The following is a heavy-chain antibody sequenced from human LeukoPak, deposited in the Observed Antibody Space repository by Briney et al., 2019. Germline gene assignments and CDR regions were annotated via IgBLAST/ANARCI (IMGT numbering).Heavy chain of an antibody. V-gene: IGHV1-2*02. Sequence: ASMKVSCKASGYTFIGYYMHWVRQAPGQGLEWMGWIDPNIGDTNYAQNFQGRVTITRDTSIRTAYMELTSLRSDDTALYYCARGPSSTVTAGYFDYWGQGTLVTVSS. CDR3: ARGPSSTVTAGYFDY. CDR2: IDPNIGDT. CDR1: GYTFIGYY. D-gene: IGHD2-21*02. J-gene: IGHJ4*02.